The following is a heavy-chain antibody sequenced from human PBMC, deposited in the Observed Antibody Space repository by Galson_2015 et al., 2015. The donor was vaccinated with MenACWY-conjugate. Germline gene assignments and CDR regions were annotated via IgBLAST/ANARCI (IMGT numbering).Heavy chain of an antibody. CDR1: GFTVGSYW. CDR2: IHSVANSP. V-gene: IGHV3-74*01. D-gene: IGHD3-10*01. Sequence: SLRLGCAAAGFTVGSYWMHWVRQAPGKGLVRLSRIHSVANSPSLAASVKRRFTLSRDSAENTLYLQMNSLRAEDTAVYYCAARLLHSGGMDVWGQGTTVTVSS. CDR3: AARLLHSGGMDV. J-gene: IGHJ6*02.